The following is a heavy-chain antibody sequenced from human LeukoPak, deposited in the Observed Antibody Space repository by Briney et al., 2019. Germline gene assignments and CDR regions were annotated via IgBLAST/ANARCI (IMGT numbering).Heavy chain of an antibody. Sequence: GASVKVSCKASGGTFSSYAISWVRQAPGQGLEWMGRIIPIFGTANYAQKFQGRVTITTDESTSTAYMELSSLRSEDTAVYYCARDRYSYGHFDYWGQGTLVTVSS. CDR1: GGTFSSYA. D-gene: IGHD5-18*01. CDR3: ARDRYSYGHFDY. CDR2: IIPIFGTA. J-gene: IGHJ4*02. V-gene: IGHV1-69*05.